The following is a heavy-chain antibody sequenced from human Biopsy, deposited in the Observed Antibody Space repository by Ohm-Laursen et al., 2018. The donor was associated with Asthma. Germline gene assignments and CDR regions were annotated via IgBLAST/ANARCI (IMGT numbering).Heavy chain of an antibody. Sequence: SVKVSCKISGYSLTDLSMHWVRQAPGQGLEWRGGHDHEEGGTVNARRFQGRVTMTEDTSTDTAYMELSSLSSDDTAVYYCASDFPKDYVRYNFQFWGQGTLVTVSS. CDR1: GYSLTDLS. CDR3: ASDFPKDYVRYNFQF. CDR2: HDHEEGGT. D-gene: IGHD4-17*01. J-gene: IGHJ4*02. V-gene: IGHV1-24*01.